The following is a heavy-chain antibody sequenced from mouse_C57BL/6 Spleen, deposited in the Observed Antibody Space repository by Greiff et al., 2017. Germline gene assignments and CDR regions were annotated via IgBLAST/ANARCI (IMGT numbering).Heavy chain of an antibody. CDR1: GFSLTSYG. V-gene: IGHV2-2*01. Sequence: VQLQESGPVLVQPSQSLSITCTVSGFSLTSYGVHWVRQSPGKGLEWLGVIWNGGSTDYNGAFISRLSISKDNSKSQVFFKMNSLQAADTAIYYCARTKTGRGGYFDYWGQGTTLTVSS. J-gene: IGHJ2*01. CDR2: IWNGGST. D-gene: IGHD4-1*01. CDR3: ARTKTGRGGYFDY.